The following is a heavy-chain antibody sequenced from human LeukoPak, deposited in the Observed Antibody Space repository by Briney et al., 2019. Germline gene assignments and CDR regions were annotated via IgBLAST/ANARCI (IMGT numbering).Heavy chain of an antibody. V-gene: IGHV3-30*02. CDR1: GFTFSSYG. CDR2: IRYDGSNK. CDR3: AIIPSSGSYPFDY. D-gene: IGHD1-26*01. Sequence: SGGSLRLSCAASGFTFSSYGMHWVRQAPGKGLEWVAFIRYDGSNKYYADSVKGRFTISRDNSKNTLYLQMNSLRAEDTAVYYYAIIPSSGSYPFDYWGQGTLVSVSS. J-gene: IGHJ4*02.